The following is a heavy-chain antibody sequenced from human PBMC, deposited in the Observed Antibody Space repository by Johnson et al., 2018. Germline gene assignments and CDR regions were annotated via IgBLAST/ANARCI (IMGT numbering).Heavy chain of an antibody. D-gene: IGHD3-16*01. CDR2: INHSGST. CDR3: ARGRSARGSPYYDYYMDV. V-gene: IGHV4-34*01. Sequence: QVRLQQWGAGLLEASETLSLTCAVSGGSFSGAFWSWIRQPPGKGLQWIGEINHSGSTNHNPSLKSRVPISVDTSKNQFSLKLSSVTAADTAVFYCARGRSARGSPYYDYYMDVWGKGTTVTVSS. CDR1: GGSFSGAF. J-gene: IGHJ6*03.